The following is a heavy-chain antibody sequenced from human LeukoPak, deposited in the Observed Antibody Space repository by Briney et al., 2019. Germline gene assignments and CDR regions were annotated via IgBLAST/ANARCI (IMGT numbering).Heavy chain of an antibody. V-gene: IGHV3-48*01. D-gene: IGHD5-18*01. CDR2: ISSSSSTI. J-gene: IGHJ3*02. CDR1: GFTFSSYG. Sequence: AGTLRLSCAASGFTFSSYGMTWVRQAPGRGLEWVSYISSSSSTIYYANSVKGQFTISRDNAKNSLYLQLNSLRAEDTAVYYCARGGERGYSYAHHAFDIWGQGTMVTVSS. CDR3: ARGGERGYSYAHHAFDI.